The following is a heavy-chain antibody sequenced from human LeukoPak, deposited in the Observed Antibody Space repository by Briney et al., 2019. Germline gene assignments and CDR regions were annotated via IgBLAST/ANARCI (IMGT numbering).Heavy chain of an antibody. CDR3: AREGYYDSSGFSNLPDY. D-gene: IGHD3-22*01. CDR2: INPSGGST. CDR1: GYTFTSYY. J-gene: IGHJ4*02. V-gene: IGHV1-46*01. Sequence: ASVKVSCKASGYTFTSYYMHWVRQAPGQGLEWMGIINPSGGSTSYAQKFQGRVTMTRDTSTSTVYMELSSLRSEDTAVYYCAREGYYDSSGFSNLPDYWGQGTLVTVSS.